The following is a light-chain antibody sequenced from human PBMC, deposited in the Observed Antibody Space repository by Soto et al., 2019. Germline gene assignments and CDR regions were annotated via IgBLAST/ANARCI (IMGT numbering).Light chain of an antibody. J-gene: IGKJ4*01. Sequence: IVLTQSPGTLSLSPGERTTLYCRASQSISRYLAWYQQKPGQGPRLLIYGASSRATGTPDRFSGSGSGTDFTLTINRLEPEDFALYYCQQYGSSPLTFGGGTKVDIK. V-gene: IGKV3-20*01. CDR1: QSISRY. CDR2: GAS. CDR3: QQYGSSPLT.